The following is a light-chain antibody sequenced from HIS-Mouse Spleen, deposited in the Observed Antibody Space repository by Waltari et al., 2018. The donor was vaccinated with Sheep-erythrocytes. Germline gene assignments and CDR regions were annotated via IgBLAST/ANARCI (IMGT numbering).Light chain of an antibody. CDR3: CSYAGSSTPWV. Sequence: QSALTQPASVSGSPGQSITISCTGTSSDVGSYNLVSWYQQHPGKAPKLMIYEGSKRPSGVSNRFSGSQPGNTASLTISGLQAEDEADYYCCSYAGSSTPWVFGGGTKLTVL. CDR1: SSDVGSYNL. J-gene: IGLJ3*02. V-gene: IGLV2-23*01. CDR2: EGS.